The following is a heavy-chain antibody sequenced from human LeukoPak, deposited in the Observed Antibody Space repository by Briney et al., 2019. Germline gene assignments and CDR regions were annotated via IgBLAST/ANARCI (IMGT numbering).Heavy chain of an antibody. Sequence: SETLSLTCIVSGGSISSYYWSWIRQPPGKGLEWIGYIYYSGSTNYNPSLKSRVTMSVDTSKNQFSLKLSSVTAADTAVYYCARQEGGIVGPYWGQGTLVTVSS. CDR3: ARQEGGIVGPY. CDR2: IYYSGST. J-gene: IGHJ4*02. V-gene: IGHV4-59*08. CDR1: GGSISSYY. D-gene: IGHD1-26*01.